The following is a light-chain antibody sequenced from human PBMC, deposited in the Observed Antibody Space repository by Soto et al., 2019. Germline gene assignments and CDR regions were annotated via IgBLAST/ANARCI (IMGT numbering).Light chain of an antibody. CDR2: DAS. J-gene: IGKJ1*01. CDR3: QQRNDWPPWT. Sequence: EIVLTQSPGTLSLSPGERATLSCRASRSVSNYLAWYQQKPGQAPRLLIYDASSRATGIPARFSGSGSGTDFTLTISSLEPEDFAVYYCQQRNDWPPWTFGQGTKVDIK. V-gene: IGKV3-11*01. CDR1: RSVSNY.